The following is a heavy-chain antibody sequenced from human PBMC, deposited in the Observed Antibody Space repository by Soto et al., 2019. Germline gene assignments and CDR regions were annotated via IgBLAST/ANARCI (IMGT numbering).Heavy chain of an antibody. J-gene: IGHJ4*02. CDR2: INLNSCHT. D-gene: IGHD6-19*01. Sequence: QVQLVQSGAEVKKPGASVKVSCKASGYPFTTYDISWVRQAAGQGLEWMGWINLNSCHTDYAQRFQGRVTMTRNTSITTAYMELTSLSSEDTAVYYCARGRGWRDYWGQGTLVTVSS. CDR3: ARGRGWRDY. V-gene: IGHV1-8*01. CDR1: GYPFTTYD.